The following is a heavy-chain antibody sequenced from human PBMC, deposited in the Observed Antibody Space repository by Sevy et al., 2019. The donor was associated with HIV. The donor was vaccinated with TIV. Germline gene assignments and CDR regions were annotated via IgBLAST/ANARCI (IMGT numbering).Heavy chain of an antibody. Sequence: ASVKVSCKASGYTFTGYYMHWMRQAPGQGLEWMGWINPDSGGPTYAPKFQGRVTLTRDTSISTAYMDLSRLKSDDTPVYYCVRDDRDGYFEYWGQGTLVTVSS. CDR3: VRDDRDGYFEY. J-gene: IGHJ4*02. CDR2: INPDSGGP. CDR1: GYTFTGYY. V-gene: IGHV1-2*02.